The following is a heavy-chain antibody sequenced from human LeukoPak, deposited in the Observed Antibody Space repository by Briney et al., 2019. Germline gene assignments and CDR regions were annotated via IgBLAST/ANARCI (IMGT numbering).Heavy chain of an antibody. V-gene: IGHV3-23*01. J-gene: IGHJ4*02. D-gene: IGHD2-15*01. CDR2: ISGSGGST. CDR1: GFTFSTYA. CDR3: AKSIGGVVVVAADY. Sequence: GGSLRLSCAASGFTFSTYAMTWVRQAPGKGLEWVSVISGSGGSTYYADSVKGRFTLSRDNSKNTIYLQMNSLRAEDTAVYYCAKSIGGVVVVAADYWGQGTLVTVSS.